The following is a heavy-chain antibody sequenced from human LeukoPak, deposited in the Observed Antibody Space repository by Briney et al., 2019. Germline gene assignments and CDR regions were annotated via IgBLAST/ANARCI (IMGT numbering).Heavy chain of an antibody. CDR2: INPNSGGT. J-gene: IGHJ4*02. D-gene: IGHD2-15*01. V-gene: IGHV1-2*02. CDR3: ARGGGIVVVVAATLT. CDR1: GYTFTGYY. Sequence: GASVKVSCKGSGYTFTGYYMHWVRQAPGQGLGWMGWINPNSGGTNYTQKFQGRVTMTRDTSISTAYMELSRLRSDDTAVYYCARGGGIVVVVAATLTWGQGTLVTVSS.